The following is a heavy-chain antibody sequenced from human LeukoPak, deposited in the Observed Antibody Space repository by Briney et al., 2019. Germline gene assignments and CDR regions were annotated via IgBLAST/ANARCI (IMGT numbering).Heavy chain of an antibody. Sequence: GGSLRLSCVDSGFTFTNAWMSWVRQAPGKGLEWIGRIKSKTDGETTNYAEPVRGRFTISRDDSKSAVYLQMNSLKIEDTAVYYCTTDLGTYYHGSQRLIPIDYWGQGTLVTVSP. CDR1: GFTFTNAW. CDR2: IKSKTDGETT. J-gene: IGHJ4*02. V-gene: IGHV3-15*01. CDR3: TTDLGTYYHGSQRLIPIDY. D-gene: IGHD3-10*01.